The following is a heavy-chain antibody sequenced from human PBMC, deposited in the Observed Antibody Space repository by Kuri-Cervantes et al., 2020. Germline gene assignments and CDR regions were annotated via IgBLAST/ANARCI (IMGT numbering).Heavy chain of an antibody. Sequence: SETLSLTCTVSGGSISSYYWSWIRQPPGKGLEWIGYIYYSGSTNYNPSLKSRVTISVDTSKNQFSLKLSSVTAADTAVYYCASWEFSGDYWGQGTLVTVSS. V-gene: IGHV4-59*08. CDR1: GGSISSYY. J-gene: IGHJ4*02. CDR3: ASWEFSGDY. CDR2: IYYSGST. D-gene: IGHD3-10*01.